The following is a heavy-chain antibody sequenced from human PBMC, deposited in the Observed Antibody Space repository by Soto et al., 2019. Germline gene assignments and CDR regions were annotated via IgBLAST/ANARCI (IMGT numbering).Heavy chain of an antibody. J-gene: IGHJ4*02. CDR2: IYSGGST. D-gene: IGHD1-26*01. Sequence: PGGSLRLSCAASGFTVSSNYMSWVRQAPGKGLEWVSVIYSGGSTFYAESVKGRFTISRDNSKNTVYLQINALRAEDTAVYYCARVVISGSYLDYWGQGTLVTVSS. CDR3: ARVVISGSYLDY. V-gene: IGHV3-53*01. CDR1: GFTVSSNY.